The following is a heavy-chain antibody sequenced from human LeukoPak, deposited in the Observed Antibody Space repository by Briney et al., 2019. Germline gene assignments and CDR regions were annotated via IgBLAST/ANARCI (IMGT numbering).Heavy chain of an antibody. CDR3: ARLPYYYGSGSYFDY. Sequence: PSEILSLTCTVSGGSISSYYWSWIRQPPGKGLEWIGYIYYSGSTNYNPSLKSRVTISVDTSKNQFSLKLSSVTAADTAVYYCARLPYYYGSGSYFDYWGQGTLVTVSS. J-gene: IGHJ4*02. CDR2: IYYSGST. V-gene: IGHV4-59*08. CDR1: GGSISSYY. D-gene: IGHD3-10*01.